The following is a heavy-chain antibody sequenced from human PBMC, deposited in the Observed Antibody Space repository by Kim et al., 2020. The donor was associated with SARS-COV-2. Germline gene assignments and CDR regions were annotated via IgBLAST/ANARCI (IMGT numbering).Heavy chain of an antibody. V-gene: IGHV3-7*01. Sequence: YYVDSGKGRFTISRDNAKNSLYLQMNSLRAEDTAVYYCARTMVRGTQGDYWGQGTLVTVSS. CDR3: ARTMVRGTQGDY. J-gene: IGHJ4*02. D-gene: IGHD3-10*01.